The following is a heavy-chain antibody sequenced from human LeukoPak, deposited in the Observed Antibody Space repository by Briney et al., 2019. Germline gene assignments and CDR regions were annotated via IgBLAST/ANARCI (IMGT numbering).Heavy chain of an antibody. J-gene: IGHJ4*02. CDR1: GFTFSSYA. Sequence: PGRSLRLSCAASGFTFSSYAMHWVRQAPGKGLEWVAVISYDGSNKYYADSVKGRFTISRDNSKNTLYLQMNSLRAEDTAVYYCARDWVGIVYSSGWYGSGYWGQGTLVTVSS. CDR3: ARDWVGIVYSSGWYGSGY. V-gene: IGHV3-30-3*01. D-gene: IGHD6-19*01. CDR2: ISYDGSNK.